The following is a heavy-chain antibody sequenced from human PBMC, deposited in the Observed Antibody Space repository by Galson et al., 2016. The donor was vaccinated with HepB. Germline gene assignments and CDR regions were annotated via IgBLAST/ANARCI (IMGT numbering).Heavy chain of an antibody. CDR1: GFIFSSYS. V-gene: IGHV3-48*01. CDR3: ARDYYDSDGYYYGAEFDY. Sequence: SLRLSCAASGFIFSSYSVNWVRQAPGKGLEWIAYIGSDSSSINYADSVKGRFTISRDNGDNSLFLHMNSLRAEDTAVYYCARDYYDSDGYYYGAEFDYWGQGTLVSVSS. CDR2: IGSDSSSI. D-gene: IGHD3-22*01. J-gene: IGHJ4*02.